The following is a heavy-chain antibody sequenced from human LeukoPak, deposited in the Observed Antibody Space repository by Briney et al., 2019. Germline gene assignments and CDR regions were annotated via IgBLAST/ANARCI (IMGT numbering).Heavy chain of an antibody. Sequence: GGSLRLSCAASGFTFSTYVMSWVRQAPGKGLEWVSAISGSGSSTYYADSVKGRFTISRDNSRNTLYLQMNSLRAEDTAVYHCAKPHYGSGYDSWGQGTLVTVSS. J-gene: IGHJ4*02. CDR2: ISGSGSST. V-gene: IGHV3-23*01. CDR1: GFTFSTYV. D-gene: IGHD3-3*02. CDR3: AKPHYGSGYDS.